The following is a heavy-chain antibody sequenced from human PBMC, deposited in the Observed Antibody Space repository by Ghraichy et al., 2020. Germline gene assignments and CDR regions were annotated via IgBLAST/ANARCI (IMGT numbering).Heavy chain of an antibody. V-gene: IGHV4-30-4*01. Sequence: SETLSLTCTVSGGSISSGDYYWSWIRQPPRKGLEWIGYIYYSGSTYYNPSLKSRVTISVDTSKNQFSLKLSSVTAADTAVYYCARVEYYYGSGTPPYADYWGQGTLVTVSS. CDR3: ARVEYYYGSGTPPYADY. CDR2: IYYSGST. CDR1: GGSISSGDYY. D-gene: IGHD3-10*01. J-gene: IGHJ4*02.